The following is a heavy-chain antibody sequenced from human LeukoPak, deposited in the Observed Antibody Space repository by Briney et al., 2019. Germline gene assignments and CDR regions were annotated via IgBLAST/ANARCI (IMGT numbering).Heavy chain of an antibody. CDR2: IYYSGST. CDR3: ARATYYDFWSGYYDRENWFDP. J-gene: IGHJ5*02. V-gene: IGHV4-59*01. CDR1: GGSISSYY. D-gene: IGHD3-3*01. Sequence: PSETLSLTCTVSGGSISSYYWSWIRQPPGKGLEWIGYIYYSGSTNYNPPLKSRVTISVDTSKNQFSLKLSSVTAADTAVYYCARATYYDFWSGYYDRENWFDPWGQGTLVTVSS.